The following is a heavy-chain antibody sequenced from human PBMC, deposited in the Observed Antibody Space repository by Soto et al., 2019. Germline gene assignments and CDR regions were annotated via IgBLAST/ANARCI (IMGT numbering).Heavy chain of an antibody. D-gene: IGHD3-10*01. J-gene: IGHJ4*02. Sequence: QVQLVESGGGVVQPGRSLRLSCAASGFTFSSYGMHWVRQAPGKGLEWVAVIWYDGSNKYYADSVKGRFTISRDNSENTLYLQMNSLRAEDTAVYYCANLWFGEPSDYWGQGTLVTVSS. V-gene: IGHV3-33*06. CDR3: ANLWFGEPSDY. CDR2: IWYDGSNK. CDR1: GFTFSSYG.